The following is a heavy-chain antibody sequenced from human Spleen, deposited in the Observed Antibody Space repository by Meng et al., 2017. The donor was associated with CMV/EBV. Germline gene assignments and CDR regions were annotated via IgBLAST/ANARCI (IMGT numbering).Heavy chain of an antibody. J-gene: IGHJ4*02. CDR1: GFSLSTSGVG. CDR3: ARALLWFGEFFFDY. V-gene: IGHV2-5*02. D-gene: IGHD3-10*01. CDR2: IYWDDDK. Sequence: QLTLNESGPTLVKPTQTLTLACPFSGFSLSTSGVGVGWIRQPPGKALEWLALIYWDDDKRYSPSLKSRLTITKDTSKNQVVLTMTNMDPVDTATYYCARALLWFGEFFFDYWGQGTLVTVSS.